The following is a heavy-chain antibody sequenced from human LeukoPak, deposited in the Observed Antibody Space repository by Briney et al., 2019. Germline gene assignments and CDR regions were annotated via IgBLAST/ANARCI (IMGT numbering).Heavy chain of an antibody. CDR3: SRDPGLPNGMAV. CDR2: IYRGDST. V-gene: IGHV3-66*01. CDR1: GFTVSSDY. J-gene: IGHJ6*02. Sequence: GGSLRLSCAASGFTVSSDYMSWVRQAPGKGLEWVSTIYRGDSTYYADSVKGRFTISRDNSKNTLYLQLNSLRAEDTAVYYCSRDPGLPNGMAVWGQGTTVTVSS.